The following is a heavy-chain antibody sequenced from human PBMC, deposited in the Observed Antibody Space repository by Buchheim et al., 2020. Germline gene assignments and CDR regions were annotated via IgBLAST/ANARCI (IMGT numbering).Heavy chain of an antibody. D-gene: IGHD3-22*01. Sequence: QVQLQESGPGLVKPSQTLSLTCTVSGGSISSGSYYWSWIRQPAGKGLEWIGRIYTSGNTNYNPSLKRRVTMSVDTPKNQLYLKLSSVTAADTAVYYCAGDRYYYDRSGSYYFDYWGQGTL. J-gene: IGHJ4*02. CDR2: IYTSGNT. V-gene: IGHV4-61*02. CDR3: AGDRYYYDRSGSYYFDY. CDR1: GGSISSGSYY.